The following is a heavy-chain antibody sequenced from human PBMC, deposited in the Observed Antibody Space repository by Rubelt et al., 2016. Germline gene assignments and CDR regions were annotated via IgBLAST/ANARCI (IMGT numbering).Heavy chain of an antibody. V-gene: IGHV3-7*03. CDR3: AKDLRWGFDY. J-gene: IGHJ4*02. D-gene: IGHD4-23*01. CDR1: GFIFSTYW. Sequence: GGSLRLSCSASGFIFSTYWMTWVRQAPGKGLEWVANIRQDGNEHYYVDSVQGRFTISRDNAQNSLYLQMNRLRAEDTAIYYCAKDLRWGFDYWGQGTLVTVSS. CDR2: IRQDGNEH.